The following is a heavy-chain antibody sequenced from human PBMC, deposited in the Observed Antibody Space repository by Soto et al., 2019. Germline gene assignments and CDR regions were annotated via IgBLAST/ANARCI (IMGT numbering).Heavy chain of an antibody. CDR2: LSDSGGST. Sequence: EVQLLESGGGLVQPGGSLRLSCTASGFTFNSHAMTWVRQAPGKGLEWVSGLSDSGGSTYYADSVKGRFTISRDNSMNTLYLQMNTLSAEDTAVYYCARVSSSWYSGVFDLWGQGTLVTVSS. V-gene: IGHV3-23*01. J-gene: IGHJ4*02. CDR3: ARVSSSWYSGVFDL. CDR1: GFTFNSHA. D-gene: IGHD6-13*01.